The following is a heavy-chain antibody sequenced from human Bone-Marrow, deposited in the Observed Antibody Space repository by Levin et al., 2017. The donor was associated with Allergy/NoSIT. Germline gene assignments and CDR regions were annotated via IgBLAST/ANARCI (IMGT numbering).Heavy chain of an antibody. D-gene: IGHD5-24*01. CDR1: GGSISSYY. CDR3: ARARGDGFRIDY. CDR2: IYYSGST. V-gene: IGHV4-59*01. J-gene: IGHJ4*02. Sequence: SETLSLTCTVSGGSISSYYWSWIRQPPGKGLEWIGYIYYSGSTNYNPSLKSRVTISVDTSKNQFSLKLSSVTAADTAVYYCARARGDGFRIDYWGQGTLVTVSS.